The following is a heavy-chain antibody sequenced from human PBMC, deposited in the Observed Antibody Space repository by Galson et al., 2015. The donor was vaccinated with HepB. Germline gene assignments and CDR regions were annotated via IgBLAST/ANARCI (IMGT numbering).Heavy chain of an antibody. V-gene: IGHV3-21*04. J-gene: IGHJ5*02. D-gene: IGHD7-27*01. Sequence: SLRLSCAASGFTFSTCNMNWVRQGPGKGLEWVSSISSGTTDIHYADSVKGRFTISRDNAKSMLYLQMNRLRAEDTAIYYCAKDFNWEEGSWGQGILVTVSS. CDR2: ISSGTTDI. CDR3: AKDFNWEEGS. CDR1: GFTFSTCN.